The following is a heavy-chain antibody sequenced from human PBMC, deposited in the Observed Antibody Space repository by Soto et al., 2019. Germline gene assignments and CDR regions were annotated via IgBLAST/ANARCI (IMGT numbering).Heavy chain of an antibody. CDR3: AKDQSDLHWYFDL. V-gene: IGHV3-23*01. Sequence: EVQLLESGGGLVQPGGSLRLSCAASGFTFSSYAMSWVRQAPGKGLEWVSAISGSGGSTYYADSVKGRFTISRDNSKNTLDPQMNSLRAEDTAVYYCAKDQSDLHWYFDLWGRGTLVTVSS. CDR1: GFTFSSYA. CDR2: ISGSGGST. J-gene: IGHJ2*01.